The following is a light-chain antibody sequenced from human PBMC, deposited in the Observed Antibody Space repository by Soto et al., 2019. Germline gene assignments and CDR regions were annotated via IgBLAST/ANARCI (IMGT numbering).Light chain of an antibody. CDR1: QSVLYSSNNKNY. CDR2: WAS. V-gene: IGKV4-1*01. Sequence: DIVMTQSPDSLAVSLGERATINCKSSQSVLYSSNNKNYLAWYQQKPGQPPKLFIYWASTRESGVPDRFSGSGSGTDFNLSISSLQAEDVAVYYCQQYYSTLLTFGGGTKVEIK. J-gene: IGKJ4*01. CDR3: QQYYSTLLT.